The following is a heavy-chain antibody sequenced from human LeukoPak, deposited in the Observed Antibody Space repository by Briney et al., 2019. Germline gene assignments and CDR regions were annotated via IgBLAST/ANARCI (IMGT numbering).Heavy chain of an antibody. CDR2: INAGNGNT. D-gene: IGHD3-16*01. CDR1: GYTFTGYY. V-gene: IGHV1-3*01. CDR3: ARGVLGDSADY. J-gene: IGHJ4*02. Sequence: ASVKVSCKASGYTFTGYYMHWVRQAPGQRLEWMGWINAGNGNTKYSQKFQGRVTITRDTSASTAYMELSSLRSEDTAVYYCARGVLGDSADYWGQGTLVTVSS.